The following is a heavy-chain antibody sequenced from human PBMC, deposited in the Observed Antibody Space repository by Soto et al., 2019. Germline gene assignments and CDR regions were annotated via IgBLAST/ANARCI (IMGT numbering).Heavy chain of an antibody. CDR2: INPNSGGT. J-gene: IGHJ5*02. Sequence: QVQLVQSGAEVKKPEASVKVSCKASGYTFTGYYMHWVRQAPGQGLEWMGWINPNSGGTNYAQKFQGWVTMTRDTSISTAYMELSRLRSDDTAVYYCARAETAAAGLNWFDPWGQGTLVTVSS. CDR3: ARAETAAAGLNWFDP. V-gene: IGHV1-2*04. D-gene: IGHD6-13*01. CDR1: GYTFTGYY.